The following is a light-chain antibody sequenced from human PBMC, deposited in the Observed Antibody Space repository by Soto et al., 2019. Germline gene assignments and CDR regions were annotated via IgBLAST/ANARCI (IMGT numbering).Light chain of an antibody. CDR1: QSVSSSY. J-gene: IGKJ2*01. CDR2: GAS. Sequence: EIVLTQSPGTLSLSPGERATLSCRASQSVSSSYLAWYQQKPGQAPRLLIYGASSRATGLSDRFSGSGSGTDFTFTISRLEPEDFAVYYCQQYGISPYSFGQGTKLEI. V-gene: IGKV3-20*01. CDR3: QQYGISPYS.